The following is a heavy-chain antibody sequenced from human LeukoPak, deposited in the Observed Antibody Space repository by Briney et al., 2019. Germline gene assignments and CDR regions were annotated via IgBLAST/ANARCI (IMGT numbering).Heavy chain of an antibody. CDR1: GFTFSSYA. V-gene: IGHV3-30-3*01. CDR3: ARASGYSSGWSPHYYYGMDV. Sequence: GGSLRLPCAASGFTFSSYAMHWVRQAPGKGLEWVAVISYGGSNKYYADSVKGRFTISRDNSKNTLYLQMNSLRAEDTAVYYCARASGYSSGWSPHYYYGMDVWGQGTTVTVSS. D-gene: IGHD6-19*01. CDR2: ISYGGSNK. J-gene: IGHJ6*02.